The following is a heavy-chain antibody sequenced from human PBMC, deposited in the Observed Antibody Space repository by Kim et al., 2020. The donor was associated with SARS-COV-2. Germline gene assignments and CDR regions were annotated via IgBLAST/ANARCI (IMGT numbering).Heavy chain of an antibody. Sequence: GGSLRLSCAASGFTFSSYEMNWVRQAPGKGLEWVSYISSSGSTIYYADSVKGRFTISRDNAKNSLYLQMNSLRAEDTAVYYCASVTSYAFDIWGQGTMVTVSS. CDR1: GFTFSSYE. V-gene: IGHV3-48*03. CDR3: ASVTSYAFDI. D-gene: IGHD4-4*01. CDR2: ISSSGSTI. J-gene: IGHJ3*02.